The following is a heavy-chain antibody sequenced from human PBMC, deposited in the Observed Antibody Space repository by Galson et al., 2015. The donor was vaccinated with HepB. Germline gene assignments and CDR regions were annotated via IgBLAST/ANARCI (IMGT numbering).Heavy chain of an antibody. V-gene: IGHV1-18*04. Sequence: SVKVSCKASGYTFTSYGISWVRQAPGQGLEWMGWISAYNGNTNYAQKLQGRVTMTTDTSTSTAYMELRSLRSDDTAVYYCARREGVYDSSGYPIDYWGQGTLVTVSS. CDR2: ISAYNGNT. D-gene: IGHD3-22*01. CDR3: ARREGVYDSSGYPIDY. CDR1: GYTFTSYG. J-gene: IGHJ4*02.